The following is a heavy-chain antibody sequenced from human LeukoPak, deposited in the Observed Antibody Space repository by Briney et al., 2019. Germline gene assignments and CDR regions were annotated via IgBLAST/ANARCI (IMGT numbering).Heavy chain of an antibody. CDR2: IVVGNVNT. D-gene: IGHD3-22*01. J-gene: IGHJ4*02. CDR3: ATDPRGYYYDSSGYYSTFDY. CDR1: GFTFTSSA. Sequence: PWASVKVSCKASGFTFTSSAMQWVPQARGQRLECIVWIVVGNVNTNYAHKLQPRVTITRDMSTSTAYMELSSLRSEDTAVYYCATDPRGYYYDSSGYYSTFDYWGQGTLVTVSS. V-gene: IGHV1-58*02.